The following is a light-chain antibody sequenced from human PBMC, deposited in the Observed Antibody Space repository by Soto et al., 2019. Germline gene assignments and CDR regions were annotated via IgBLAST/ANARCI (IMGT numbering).Light chain of an antibody. CDR1: SSDVGSYNF. J-gene: IGLJ2*01. CDR2: DVT. Sequence: QSALTQPASVSGSPGQSITISCTGTSSDVGSYNFVSWYQQHPGKAPKLMIYDVTNRPSGVSSRFSGSKSGNTASLSISGLKAEDEADYYCSSYPTSNTLVFGGGTKVTVI. CDR3: SSYPTSNTLV. V-gene: IGLV2-14*03.